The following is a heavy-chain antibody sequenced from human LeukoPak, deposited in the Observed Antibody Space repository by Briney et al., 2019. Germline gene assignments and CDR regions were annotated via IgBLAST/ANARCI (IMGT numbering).Heavy chain of an antibody. J-gene: IGHJ3*02. D-gene: IGHD5-24*01. V-gene: IGHV6-1*01. CDR3: ATKGDGYYAFDI. CDR1: GDSVSSNSAT. Sequence: SQTLSLTCAIFGDSVSSNSATWNWIRQSPSRGLEWLGRTYYRFKWYTDYAASVKGRIIINPDTSKNQFSLNLSSVTAVDTAVYYCATKGDGYYAFDIWGQGTMVTVSS. CDR2: TYYRFKWYT.